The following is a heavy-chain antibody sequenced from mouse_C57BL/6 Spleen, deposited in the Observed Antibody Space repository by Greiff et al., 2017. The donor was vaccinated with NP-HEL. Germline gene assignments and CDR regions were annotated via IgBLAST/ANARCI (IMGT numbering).Heavy chain of an antibody. CDR1: GFTFSDYG. V-gene: IGHV5-17*01. Sequence: EVQVVESGGGLVKPGGSLKLSCAASGFTFSDYGMHWVRQAPEKGLEWVAYISSGSSTIYYADTVKGRFTSSRDNAKNTLFLQMTSLRSEDTAMYYCERRGVDWYFDVWGTGTTVTVSS. CDR2: ISSGSSTI. J-gene: IGHJ1*03. CDR3: ERRGVDWYFDV. D-gene: IGHD1-1*01.